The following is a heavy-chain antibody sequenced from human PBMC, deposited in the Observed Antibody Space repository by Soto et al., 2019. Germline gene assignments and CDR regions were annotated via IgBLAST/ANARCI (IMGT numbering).Heavy chain of an antibody. CDR2: IYYSGST. D-gene: IGHD2-15*01. CDR1: GGSISSSSYY. CDR3: ARAGYCSGGSCYPTEFDY. J-gene: IGHJ4*02. V-gene: IGHV4-39*01. Sequence: PSETLSLTCTVSGGSISSSSYYWGWIRQPPGKGLEWIGSIYYSGSTYYNPSLKSRVTISVDTSKNQFSLKLSSVTAADTAVYYCARAGYCSGGSCYPTEFDYWGQGTLVTVSS.